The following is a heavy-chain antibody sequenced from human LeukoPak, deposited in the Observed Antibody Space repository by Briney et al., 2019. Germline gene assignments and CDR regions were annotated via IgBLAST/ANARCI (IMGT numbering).Heavy chain of an antibody. Sequence: GASVKVSCKASGYTFTSYYMHWVRQAPGQGLEWMGGIIPVFGTANYAQKFQGRVTITADKSTSTAYMELSSLRSEDTAVYYCARGYSRNYYYYYYMDVWGKGTTVTVSS. CDR2: IIPVFGTA. D-gene: IGHD5-12*01. CDR3: ARGYSRNYYYYYYMDV. J-gene: IGHJ6*03. CDR1: GYTFTSYY. V-gene: IGHV1-69*06.